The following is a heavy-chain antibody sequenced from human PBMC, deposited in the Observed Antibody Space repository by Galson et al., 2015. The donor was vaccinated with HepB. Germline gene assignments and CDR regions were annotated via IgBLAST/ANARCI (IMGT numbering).Heavy chain of an antibody. Sequence: SLRLSCAASGFTFSSYSMNWVRQAPGKGLEWVSYISSSSSTIYYADSVKGRFTISRDNAKNSLYLQMNSLRAEDTAVYYCASPLRFLEWLLEALDYWGQGTLVTVSS. V-gene: IGHV3-48*01. D-gene: IGHD3-3*01. J-gene: IGHJ4*02. CDR1: GFTFSSYS. CDR3: ASPLRFLEWLLEALDY. CDR2: ISSSSSTI.